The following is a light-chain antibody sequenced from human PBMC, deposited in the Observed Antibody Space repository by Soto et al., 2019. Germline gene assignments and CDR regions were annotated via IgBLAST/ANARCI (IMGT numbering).Light chain of an antibody. Sequence: QSVLTQPPSASGSPGQSVTISCTGTSSDVGGHNYVSWYQQRPGKAPKLIIYEVTQRPSGVSDRFSGSKSGNTATLTVSGLQAEDEADYHCQAYDYSLTASVFGGGTKVTVL. CDR1: SSDVGGHNY. CDR2: EVT. V-gene: IGLV2-8*01. CDR3: QAYDYSLTASV. J-gene: IGLJ3*02.